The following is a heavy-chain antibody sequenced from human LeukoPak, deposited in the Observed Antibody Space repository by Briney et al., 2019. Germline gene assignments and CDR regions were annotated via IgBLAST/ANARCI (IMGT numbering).Heavy chain of an antibody. CDR2: TCSSGST. CDR3: ARWDGGWHTFDN. Sequence: SQTLSLTCTVSGGSISSYCWNWIRQPPGKGLEWIGYTCSSGSTNYNPSLKSRVTISVDTSKNQFTLKLSSVTAADTAVYYCARWDGGWHTFDNWGQGTLVTVSA. D-gene: IGHD5-24*01. CDR1: GGSISSYC. V-gene: IGHV4-59*01. J-gene: IGHJ4*02.